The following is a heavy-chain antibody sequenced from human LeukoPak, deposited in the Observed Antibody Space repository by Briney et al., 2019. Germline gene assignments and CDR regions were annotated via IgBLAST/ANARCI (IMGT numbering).Heavy chain of an antibody. CDR2: IYYSGST. CDR1: GGSISSYY. J-gene: IGHJ4*02. V-gene: IGHV4-59*12. CDR3: ARELLYDFWSGSLYYFDY. D-gene: IGHD3-3*01. Sequence: SETLSLTCTVSGGSISSYYWSWIRQPPGKGLEWIGYIYYSGSTNYNPSLKSRVTISVDTSKNQFSLKLSSVTAADTAVYYCARELLYDFWSGSLYYFDYWGQGTLVTVSS.